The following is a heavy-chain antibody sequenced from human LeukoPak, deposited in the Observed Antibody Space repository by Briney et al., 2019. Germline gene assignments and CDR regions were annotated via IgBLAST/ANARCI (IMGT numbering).Heavy chain of an antibody. V-gene: IGHV5-51*01. Sequence: PGESLKISCKGSGYSFSSYWIGWVRQTPGKGLEWMGIIYPGDSDTKYSPSFEGQVTISVDKSSSTAYLQLGSLKASDTAMYFCARHGAPSNYGGYYYGMDVWGQGTTVTVSS. J-gene: IGHJ6*02. CDR1: GYSFSSYW. CDR3: ARHGAPSNYGGYYYGMDV. CDR2: IYPGDSDT. D-gene: IGHD4-23*01.